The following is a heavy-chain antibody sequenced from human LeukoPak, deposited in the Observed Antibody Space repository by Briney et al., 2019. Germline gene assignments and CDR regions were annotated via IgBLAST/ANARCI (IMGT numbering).Heavy chain of an antibody. V-gene: IGHV7-4-1*01. CDR3: ARVFQGGDY. CDR1: GYTFTAYP. CDR2: INTNTGNP. J-gene: IGHJ4*02. Sequence: ASVKVSCKASGYTFTAYPMNWVRQAPGQGLECLGWINTNTGNPTYAQGFTGRFVFSLDTSVSTAYLQIGSLKAEDTAVYYCARVFQGGDYWGQGTLVTVSS. D-gene: IGHD3-16*01.